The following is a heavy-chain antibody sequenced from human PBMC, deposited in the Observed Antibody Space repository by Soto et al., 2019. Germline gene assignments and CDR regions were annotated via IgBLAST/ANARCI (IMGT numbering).Heavy chain of an antibody. J-gene: IGHJ4*02. D-gene: IGHD5-18*01. V-gene: IGHV4-59*01. Sequence: SETQSLTCTVSGGSISSYYWSWIRQPPGKGLEWIGYIYYSGSTNYNPSLKSRVTISVDTSKNQFSLKLSSVTAADTAVYYCAREVDTAMLDYWGQGTLVTVSS. CDR2: IYYSGST. CDR3: AREVDTAMLDY. CDR1: GGSISSYY.